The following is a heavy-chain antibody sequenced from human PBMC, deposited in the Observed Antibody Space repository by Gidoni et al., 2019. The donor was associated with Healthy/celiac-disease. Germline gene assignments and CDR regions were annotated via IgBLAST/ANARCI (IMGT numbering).Heavy chain of an antibody. D-gene: IGHD3-10*01. CDR1: GFPFSSYA. V-gene: IGHV3-23*01. CDR3: AKRHYYGSGSYDLGLYYGMDV. J-gene: IGHJ6*02. CDR2: ISGSGGGT. Sequence: ELQLLESGGGLVQPGGSLRLPCAASGFPFSSYALSWVRQAPGKGLEWVSAISGSGGGTYYADAVKGRFTISRDNSKNTLYLQMNSLRAEDTAVYYCAKRHYYGSGSYDLGLYYGMDVWGQGTTVTVSS.